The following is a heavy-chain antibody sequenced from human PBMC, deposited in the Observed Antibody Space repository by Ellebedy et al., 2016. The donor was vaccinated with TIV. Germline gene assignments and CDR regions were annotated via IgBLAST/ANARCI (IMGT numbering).Heavy chain of an antibody. D-gene: IGHD3-10*01. V-gene: IGHV3-11*01. J-gene: IGHJ6*02. CDR2: ISSSGSTI. CDR1: GFRFEGFA. Sequence: GESLKISCAASGFRFEGFALSWIRQAPGKGLEWVSYISSSGSTIYYADSVKGRFTISRDNAKNSLYLQMNSLRAEDTAVYYCARDSTRGPDSIYYYYYGMDVWGQGTTVTVSS. CDR3: ARDSTRGPDSIYYYYYGMDV.